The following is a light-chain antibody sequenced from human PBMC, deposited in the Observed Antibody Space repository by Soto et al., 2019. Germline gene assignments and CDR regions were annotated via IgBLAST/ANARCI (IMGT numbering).Light chain of an antibody. V-gene: IGKV1-6*01. CDR3: LQDYGDSWT. CDR1: QGIRKD. Sequence: IQMTQYTSSLSASVGDRVTMTCRASQGIRKDLAWYQQKPGKAPKLLIYKASTLKSGDPSRFSGSGSGTEFTLTISSLQPEDFASYYCLQDYGDSWTFGQGTKVDIK. J-gene: IGKJ1*01. CDR2: KAS.